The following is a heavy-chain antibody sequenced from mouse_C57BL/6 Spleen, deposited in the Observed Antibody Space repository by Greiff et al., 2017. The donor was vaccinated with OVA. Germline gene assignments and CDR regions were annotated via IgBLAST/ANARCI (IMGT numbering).Heavy chain of an antibody. V-gene: IGHV1-82*01. CDR1: GYAFSSSW. J-gene: IGHJ3*01. D-gene: IGHD2-5*01. Sequence: LVESGPELVKPGASVKISCKASGYAFSSSWMNWVKQRPGKGLEWIGRIYPGDGDTNYNGKFKGKATLTADKSSSTAYMQLSSLTSEGSAVYFCATYYSNPAWFAYWGQGTLVTVSA. CDR2: IYPGDGDT. CDR3: ATYYSNPAWFAY.